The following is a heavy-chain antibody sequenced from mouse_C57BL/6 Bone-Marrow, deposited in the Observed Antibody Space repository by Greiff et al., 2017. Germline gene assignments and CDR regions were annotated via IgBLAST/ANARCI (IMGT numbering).Heavy chain of an antibody. Sequence: QVQLQQPGAELVKPGASVKLSCKASGYTFTSYWMHWVKQRPGRGLEWIGRIDPKSGGTKYNEKFKSKATLTVDKPSSTAYMQLSSLTSEASAVYYCARPFYYGSSYAWFAYWGQGTLVTVSA. D-gene: IGHD1-1*01. V-gene: IGHV1-72*01. CDR2: IDPKSGGT. CDR1: GYTFTSYW. J-gene: IGHJ3*01. CDR3: ARPFYYGSSYAWFAY.